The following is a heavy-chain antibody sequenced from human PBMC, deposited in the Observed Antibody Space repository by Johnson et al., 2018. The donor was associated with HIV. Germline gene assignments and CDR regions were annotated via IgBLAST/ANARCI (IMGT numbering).Heavy chain of an antibody. J-gene: IGHJ3*02. D-gene: IGHD2-15*01. V-gene: IGHV3-66*01. CDR1: GFTVSSNY. Sequence: EQLVESGGGVVQPGGSLRLSCAASGFTVSSNYMSWVRQAPGKGLEWVSVIYSGGSTYYADSVKGRFTISRDNSKNTLYLQMNSLRAEDTAVYYCVTLVVAPPFDIWGQGTMVTVSS. CDR2: IYSGGST. CDR3: VTLVVAPPFDI.